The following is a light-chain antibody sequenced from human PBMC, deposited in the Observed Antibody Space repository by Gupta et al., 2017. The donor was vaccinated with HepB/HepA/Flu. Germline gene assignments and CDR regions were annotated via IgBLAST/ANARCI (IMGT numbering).Light chain of an antibody. J-gene: IGLJ2*01. CDR3: SSYGGNSDVV. Sequence: QSALTQPPSASGSPGQSLTISCTGSDSDVGGYDYVSWYQQHPGKAPKLIIFQVSKRPSGVPDRFSGSKSGSTASLTVSGVQAEDEADYYCSSYGGNSDVVFGGGTKLTVL. V-gene: IGLV2-8*01. CDR1: DSDVGGYDY. CDR2: QVS.